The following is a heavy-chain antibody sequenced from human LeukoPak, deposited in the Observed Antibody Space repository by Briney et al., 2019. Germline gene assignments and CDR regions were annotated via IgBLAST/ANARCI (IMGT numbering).Heavy chain of an antibody. CDR2: IYPGDSDT. CDR3: ARRGYCSTTSCYRHFDY. D-gene: IGHD2-2*02. V-gene: IGHV5-51*01. Sequence: GESLKISCKGSGYSFTSYRIGWVRQMPGKGLEWMGIIYPGDSDTKYSPSFQGQVTISADKSISTAYLQWSSLKASDTAIYYCARRGYCSTTSCYRHFDYWGQGTLVTVSS. J-gene: IGHJ4*02. CDR1: GYSFTSYR.